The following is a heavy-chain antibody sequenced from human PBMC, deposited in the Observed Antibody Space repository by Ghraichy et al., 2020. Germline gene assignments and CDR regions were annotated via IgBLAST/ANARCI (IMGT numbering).Heavy chain of an antibody. D-gene: IGHD3-10*01. CDR1: GGSISSYY. CDR2: IYTSGST. Sequence: ETLSLTCTVSGGSISSYYWSWIRQPPGKGLEWIGYIYTSGSTNYNPSLKSRVTISVDTSKNQFSLKLSSVTAADTAVYYCARHVDGLLWFGELLLFDYWGQGTLVTVSS. V-gene: IGHV4-4*09. CDR3: ARHVDGLLWFGELLLFDY. J-gene: IGHJ4*02.